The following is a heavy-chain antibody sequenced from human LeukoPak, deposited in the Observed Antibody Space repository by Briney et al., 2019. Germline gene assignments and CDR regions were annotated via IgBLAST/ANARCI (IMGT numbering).Heavy chain of an antibody. Sequence: GGSLRLSCTASGFTFGDYLMSWFRQAPGKGLEWIGFISGGTTEYAASVKGRFTISRDDSTSIAYLQVNSLTTEDTAVYYCSRGSGWLSVYWGQGTLVTVSS. CDR2: ISGGTT. CDR3: SRGSGWLSVY. V-gene: IGHV3-49*03. CDR1: GFTFGDYL. J-gene: IGHJ4*02. D-gene: IGHD6-19*01.